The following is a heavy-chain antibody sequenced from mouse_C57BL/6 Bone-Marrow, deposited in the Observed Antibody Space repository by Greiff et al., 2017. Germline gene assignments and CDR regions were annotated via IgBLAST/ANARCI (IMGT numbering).Heavy chain of an antibody. CDR2: ISSGSSTI. Sequence: EVMLVESGGGLVKPGGSLKLSCAASGFTFSDYGMHWVRQAPEKGLEWVAYISSGSSTIYYADTVKGRVTISRDNAKNTLFLQMTSLRSEDTAMYYCASLYYYGSPYYYAMDYWGQGTSVTVSS. J-gene: IGHJ4*01. D-gene: IGHD1-1*01. V-gene: IGHV5-17*01. CDR1: GFTFSDYG. CDR3: ASLYYYGSPYYYAMDY.